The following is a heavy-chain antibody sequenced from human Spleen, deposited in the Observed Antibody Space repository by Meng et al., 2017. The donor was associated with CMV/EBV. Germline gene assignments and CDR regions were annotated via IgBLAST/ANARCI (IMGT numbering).Heavy chain of an antibody. J-gene: IGHJ4*02. V-gene: IGHV1-2*02. D-gene: IGHD3-3*01. CDR3: ARGGSRSLFGVVDPAVKYDH. CDR2: INPNSGGT. CDR1: FIDYY. Sequence: FIDYYIHWLRQAPGQGLEWMGWINPNSGGTNVAQKFQGRVTMTRDTSISTAYMDLGSLRSADTALYYCARGGSRSLFGVVDPAVKYDHWGQGTLVTVSS.